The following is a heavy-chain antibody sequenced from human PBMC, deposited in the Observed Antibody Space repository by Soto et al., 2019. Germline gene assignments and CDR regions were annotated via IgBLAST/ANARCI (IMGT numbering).Heavy chain of an antibody. CDR3: ARDAGYCSSTSCYIDY. Sequence: SETLSLTCTVSGGSISSGGYYWSWIRQHPGKGWEWIGYIYNSGSTYYNPSLKSRVTISVETSKNQFSLKLSSVTAADTAVYYCARDAGYCSSTSCYIDYWGQGTLVTVSS. D-gene: IGHD2-2*02. V-gene: IGHV4-31*03. CDR2: IYNSGST. J-gene: IGHJ4*02. CDR1: GGSISSGGYY.